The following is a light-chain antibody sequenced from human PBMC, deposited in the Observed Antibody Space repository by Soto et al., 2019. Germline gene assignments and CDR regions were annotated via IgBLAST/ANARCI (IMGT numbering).Light chain of an antibody. CDR1: RSISNY. CDR2: AAS. CDR3: QQSYSSPIT. Sequence: IQMTQSPSSLSASVGYRVTITCRASRSISNYLNWYQQKPGKAPKLLIYAASSLQSGVPSRFSGSGSGTDLTLTISSLQPEDFATYYCQQSYSSPITFGQGTRLEIK. V-gene: IGKV1-39*01. J-gene: IGKJ5*01.